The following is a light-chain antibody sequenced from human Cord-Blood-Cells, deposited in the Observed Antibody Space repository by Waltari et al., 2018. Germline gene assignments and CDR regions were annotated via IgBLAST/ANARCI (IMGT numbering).Light chain of an antibody. CDR3: SSYAGSNNLV. Sequence: QSALTQPPSASGPPGQSVPISCTGTSSHVGGYHYVFWYQQHPGKAPKLMIYEVSKRPSVVPDRFSGSKSGNTASLTVSGLQAEDEADYYCSSYAGSNNLVFGGGTKLTVL. CDR1: SSHVGGYHY. CDR2: EVS. J-gene: IGLJ3*02. V-gene: IGLV2-8*01.